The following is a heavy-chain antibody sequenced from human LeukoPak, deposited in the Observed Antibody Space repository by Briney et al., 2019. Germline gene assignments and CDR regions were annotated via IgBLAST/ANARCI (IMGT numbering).Heavy chain of an antibody. CDR1: GYDFISYG. V-gene: IGHV1-18*01. CDR3: AEGAKSGLHY. J-gene: IGHJ4*02. D-gene: IGHD6-25*01. CDR2: ISAYNGNT. Sequence: ASVKVSRKASGYDFISYGFTWVRQAPGRGLEWMGWISAYNGNTNCAPSLQARVSMTTDASASTVSIEVRSLTPDDTAVYYCAEGAKSGLHYWGQGTLVTVSS.